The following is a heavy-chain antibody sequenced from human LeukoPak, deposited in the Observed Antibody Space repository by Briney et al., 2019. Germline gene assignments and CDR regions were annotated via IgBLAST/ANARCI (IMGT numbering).Heavy chain of an antibody. V-gene: IGHV1-2*02. J-gene: IGHJ4*02. CDR3: ARSYCSGGSCPKTH. CDR1: GYTFTGYY. Sequence: ASVKVSCKASGYTFTGYYMHWVRQAPGQGLEWMGWINPNSGGTNYAQKFQGRVTMTRNTSISTAYMELSSLRSEDTAVYYCARSYCSGGSCPKTHWGQGTLVTVSS. CDR2: INPNSGGT. D-gene: IGHD2-15*01.